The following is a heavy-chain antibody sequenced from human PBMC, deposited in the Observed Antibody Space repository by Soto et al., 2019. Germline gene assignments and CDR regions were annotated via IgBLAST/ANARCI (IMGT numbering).Heavy chain of an antibody. J-gene: IGHJ6*02. Sequence: QVQLQESGPGLVKPSPTLSLTCSISGASISSDDYYWSWFRQPPGKGLEWIGYISYSGSTYYNPSLKTRITISVDTSKTQFSLILSSVTAADTAVFYCAREVNNYYGMDVWGQGTTVTVSS. V-gene: IGHV4-30-4*01. CDR2: ISYSGST. CDR3: AREVNNYYGMDV. CDR1: GASISSDDYY.